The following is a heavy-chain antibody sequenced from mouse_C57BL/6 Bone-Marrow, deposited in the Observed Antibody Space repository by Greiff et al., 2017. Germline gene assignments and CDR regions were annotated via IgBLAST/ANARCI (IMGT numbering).Heavy chain of an antibody. V-gene: IGHV14-3*01. CDR2: IDPANGNT. CDR1: GFNIKNTY. D-gene: IGHD1-1*01. Sequence: VQLQQSVAELVRPGASVKLSCTASGFNIKNTYMHWVKQRPEQGLEWIGRIDPANGNTKYAPKFQGKATITADTSSNTAYLQLSSLSSEDTAIYYCVRPIYYYGSSCAMDYWGQGTSVTVSS. J-gene: IGHJ4*01. CDR3: VRPIYYYGSSCAMDY.